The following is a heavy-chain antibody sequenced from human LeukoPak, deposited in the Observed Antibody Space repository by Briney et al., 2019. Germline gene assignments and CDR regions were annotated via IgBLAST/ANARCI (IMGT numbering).Heavy chain of an antibody. Sequence: ASVKVSCKASGYTFITYYMHWVRQAPGQGLEWMGWINPNSGDTKFAQKFQGRVTLTRDTSITTAYMELSRLRSDDTAVYYCARRPPTGTAGFWSGYVFGMGFDPWGQGTLVTVSS. CDR2: INPNSGDT. CDR3: ARRPPTGTAGFWSGYVFGMGFDP. V-gene: IGHV1-2*02. J-gene: IGHJ5*02. CDR1: GYTFITYY. D-gene: IGHD3-3*01.